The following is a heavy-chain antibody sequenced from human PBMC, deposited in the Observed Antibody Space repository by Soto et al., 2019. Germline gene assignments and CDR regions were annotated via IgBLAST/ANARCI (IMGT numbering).Heavy chain of an antibody. D-gene: IGHD1-7*01. CDR2: VYYSGST. CDR3: ARDNGNYDFDL. Sequence: QVQLQESGPGLVKSSETLSLTCDVSGVYIRGFYWTWIRQSPGQGLEWIGYVYYSGSTSYNPSLESRVTISLDTSKSHFSLKLSSVTAADTAFYYCARDNGNYDFDLWGQGTLVTVSS. V-gene: IGHV4-59*01. CDR1: GVYIRGFY. J-gene: IGHJ4*02.